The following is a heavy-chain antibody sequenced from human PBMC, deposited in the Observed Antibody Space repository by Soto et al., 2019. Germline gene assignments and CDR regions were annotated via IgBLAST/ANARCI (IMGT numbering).Heavy chain of an antibody. CDR1: GGSISNYY. D-gene: IGHD2-21*01. CDR3: ARTPLL. CDR2: IYYSGST. V-gene: IGHV4-59*08. J-gene: IGHJ4*02. Sequence: PSETLSLTCTVSGGSISNYYWSWIRQPPGKGLQWIGYIYYSGSTNYNPSLKSRVTISVDTSKNQFPLKLSSVTAADTAMYYCARTPLLWGQGTLVTVSS.